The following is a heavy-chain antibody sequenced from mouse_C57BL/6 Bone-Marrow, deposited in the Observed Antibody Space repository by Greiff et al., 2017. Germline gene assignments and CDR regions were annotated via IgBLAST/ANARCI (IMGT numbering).Heavy chain of an antibody. D-gene: IGHD1-1*01. J-gene: IGHJ3*01. V-gene: IGHV3-6*01. Sequence: LVESVPGLVKPSQSLSFTCSVTGYYITSGYYWNWIRQFPGNKLEWMGYISYDGSNHYNPSLKNRITITRNASTNQFCLKLNSGTTEYTATYYCARDDYYGSGSRFAYWGQGTLVTVSA. CDR3: ARDDYYGSGSRFAY. CDR2: ISYDGSN. CDR1: GYYITSGYY.